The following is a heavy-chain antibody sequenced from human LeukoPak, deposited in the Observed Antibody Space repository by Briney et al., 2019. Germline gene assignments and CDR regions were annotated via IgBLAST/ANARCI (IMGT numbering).Heavy chain of an antibody. Sequence: GGSLRLSCAASGFTLNIHYGMSWIRQAPGKGLEWVSTITASGDFTNYADSVKGRFTISSDISKNTLYLQMNSLRAEDTAVYYCAKDPGGSYDYWGQGTLVTVSS. V-gene: IGHV3-23*01. CDR1: GFTLNIHYG. CDR2: ITASGDFT. D-gene: IGHD1-26*01. J-gene: IGHJ4*02. CDR3: AKDPGGSYDY.